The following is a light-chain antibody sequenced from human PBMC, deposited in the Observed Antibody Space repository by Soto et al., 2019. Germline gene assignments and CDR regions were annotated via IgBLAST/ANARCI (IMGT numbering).Light chain of an antibody. J-gene: IGKJ1*01. V-gene: IGKV3-15*01. CDR3: QQYNTWPGT. CDR2: GAS. Sequence: EVVMTQSPPTLYVSPGERATLSCRASQSVSDNLAWYQQKPGQGPRLLIYGASTRATGIPARFSGTGSGTEFTLTISSLQSEDFAVFYCQQYNTWPGTFGQGTKVDI. CDR1: QSVSDN.